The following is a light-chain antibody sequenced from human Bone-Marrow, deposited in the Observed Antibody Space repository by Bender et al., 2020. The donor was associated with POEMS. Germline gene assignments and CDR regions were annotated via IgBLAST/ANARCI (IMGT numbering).Light chain of an antibody. CDR3: SSYAISSTL. CDR2: DVT. Sequence: QSALTQPASVSGSPGQSITISCTGTSSDIGRYNLVSWYQQHPGEDPKLVIFDVTNRPSGVPDRFSGSKSGNTASLTISGLQAEDEALYYCSSYAISSTLFGGGTKLTVL. J-gene: IGLJ2*01. CDR1: SSDIGRYNL. V-gene: IGLV2-14*02.